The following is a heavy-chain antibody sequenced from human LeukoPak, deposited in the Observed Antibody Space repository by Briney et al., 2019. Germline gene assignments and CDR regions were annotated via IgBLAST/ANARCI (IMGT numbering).Heavy chain of an antibody. CDR1: GGSISSGGYY. CDR3: ARGSTYYDFWSGYYTMHGMDV. Sequence: SETLSLTCTVSGGSISSGGYYWSWIRQPPGKGLEWIGYIYYSGSTYYNPSLKSRVTISVDTSKNQFSLKLSSVTAADTAVYYCARGSTYYDFWSGYYTMHGMDVWGQGTTVTVSS. CDR2: IYYSGST. V-gene: IGHV4-31*03. D-gene: IGHD3-3*01. J-gene: IGHJ6*02.